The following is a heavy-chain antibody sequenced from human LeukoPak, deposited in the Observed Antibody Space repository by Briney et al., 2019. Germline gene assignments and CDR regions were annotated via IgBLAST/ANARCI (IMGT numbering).Heavy chain of an antibody. D-gene: IGHD4-17*01. Sequence: GGSLRLSCAASGFTFSSYWMHWVRQALGKGLVWVSRINSDGSGTSYADSVKGRFTISRDNAKNTLYLQMNSLRAEDTAVYYCARGGVTTVITHYYYGMDVWGQGTTVTVSS. V-gene: IGHV3-74*01. CDR2: INSDGSGT. CDR3: ARGGVTTVITHYYYGMDV. CDR1: GFTFSSYW. J-gene: IGHJ6*02.